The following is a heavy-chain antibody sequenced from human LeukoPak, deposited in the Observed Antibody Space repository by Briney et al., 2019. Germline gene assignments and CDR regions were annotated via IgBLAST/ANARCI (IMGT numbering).Heavy chain of an antibody. J-gene: IGHJ6*03. CDR3: ARVRVDYYGSGSYYDYYYYMDV. CDR2: IYTSGST. Sequence: SETLSLTCSVSGGSISSGSYYWSWIRQPAGKGLEWIGRIYTSGSTNYNPSLKSRVTISVDTSKNQFSLKLSSVTAADTAVYYCARVRVDYYGSGSYYDYYYYMDVWGKGTTVTISS. CDR1: GGSISSGSYY. V-gene: IGHV4-61*02. D-gene: IGHD3-10*01.